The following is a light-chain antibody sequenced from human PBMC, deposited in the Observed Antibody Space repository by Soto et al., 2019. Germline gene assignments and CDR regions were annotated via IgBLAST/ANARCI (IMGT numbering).Light chain of an antibody. CDR2: DAS. J-gene: IGKJ4*01. V-gene: IGKV3-11*01. CDR3: QQRGNESPIT. Sequence: DIVLTQSPSTLSSSLGESVTVSCRASQSIGIYLAWYQQKPGQAPRIVIYDASNRATGMLARFSGSRSGTDFTLTISSLEPEDFSVNYCQQRGNESPITFGRGTRVEIK. CDR1: QSIGIY.